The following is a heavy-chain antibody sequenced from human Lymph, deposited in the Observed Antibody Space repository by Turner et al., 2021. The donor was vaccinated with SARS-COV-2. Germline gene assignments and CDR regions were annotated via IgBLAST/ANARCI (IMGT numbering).Heavy chain of an antibody. CDR2: VIPLLAIA. Sequence: QVQLVQSGAEVKKPGSSVKVSCKASGGTFSSSAISWVRQSPGQGLEWKGGVIPLLAIANCAQKFQGRVTITADKSTSTAYMELSSLRSEDTAVYFCARIAAPGMGGGVHYYYYAMDVWGQGTTVTVSS. D-gene: IGHD6-13*01. J-gene: IGHJ6*02. CDR1: GGTFSSSA. CDR3: ARIAAPGMGGGVHYYYYAMDV. V-gene: IGHV1-69*10.